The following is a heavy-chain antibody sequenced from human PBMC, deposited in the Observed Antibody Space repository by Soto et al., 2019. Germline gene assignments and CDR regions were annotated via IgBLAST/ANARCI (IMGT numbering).Heavy chain of an antibody. Sequence: PSETLSLTCTVSGGSISSGGYYWSWIRQHPGKGLEWIGYIYYSGSTYYNPSLKSRVTISVDTSKNQFSLKLSSVTAADTAVYYCARYLVVPAAMRRTYYYYGMDVWGQGTTVTVSS. CDR2: IYYSGST. V-gene: IGHV4-31*03. J-gene: IGHJ6*02. D-gene: IGHD2-2*01. CDR3: ARYLVVPAAMRRTYYYYGMDV. CDR1: GGSISSGGYY.